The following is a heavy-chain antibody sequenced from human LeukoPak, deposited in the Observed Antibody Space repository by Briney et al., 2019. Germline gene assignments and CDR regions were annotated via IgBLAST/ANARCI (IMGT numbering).Heavy chain of an antibody. CDR2: ISNKGSNI. CDR1: GFTFSSYG. Sequence: GGSLRLSCAASGFTFSSYGMHWVRQAPGHGLEWMAVISNKGSNINNADSVKVRFTISKENSENTLYLQMNSLRTEDTAVYYCTKNRSTSNILTGYQDKWGQGTLVTVSS. CDR3: TKNRSTSNILTGYQDK. V-gene: IGHV3-30*18. J-gene: IGHJ4*02. D-gene: IGHD3-9*01.